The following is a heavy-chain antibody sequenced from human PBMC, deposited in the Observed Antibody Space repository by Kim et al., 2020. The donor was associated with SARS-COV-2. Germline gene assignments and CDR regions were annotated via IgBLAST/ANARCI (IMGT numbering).Heavy chain of an antibody. V-gene: IGHV5-10-1*01. CDR2: IDPSDSYT. D-gene: IGHD6-13*01. CDR3: ARKVVAAAAIPGGFDP. CDR1: GYSFTSYW. J-gene: IGHJ5*02. Sequence: GESLKISCKGSGYSFTSYWISWVRQMPGKGLEWMGRIDPSDSYTNYSPSFQGHVTISADKSISTAYLQWSSLKASDTAMYYCARKVVAAAAIPGGFDPWGQGTLVTVSS.